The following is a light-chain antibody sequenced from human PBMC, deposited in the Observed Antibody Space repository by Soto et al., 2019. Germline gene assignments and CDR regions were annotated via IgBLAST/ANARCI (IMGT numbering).Light chain of an antibody. Sequence: QSALTQPRSVSGSPGQSVTISCTGTSSDVGGYNYVSWYQQHPGKAPKLMIYDVSKRPSGVPDRFSGSKSGNTASLAISGLQSEDEADYYCAAWDDSLNGVFGGGTKLTVL. CDR1: SSDVGGYNY. CDR2: DVS. V-gene: IGLV2-11*01. CDR3: AAWDDSLNGV. J-gene: IGLJ3*02.